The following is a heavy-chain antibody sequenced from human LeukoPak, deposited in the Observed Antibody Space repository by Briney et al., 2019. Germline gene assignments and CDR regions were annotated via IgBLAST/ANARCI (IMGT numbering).Heavy chain of an antibody. CDR3: AFGVVAPAAMPDYYYYGMDV. V-gene: IGHV1-18*01. J-gene: IGHJ6*02. D-gene: IGHD2-2*01. CDR1: GYTFTSYG. Sequence: ASVKVSCKASGYTFTSYGISWVRQAPGQGLEWMGWISAYNGNTNYAQKLQGRVTMTTDTSTSTAYMELRSLRSDDTAVYYCAFGVVAPAAMPDYYYYGMDVWGQGTTVTVSS. CDR2: ISAYNGNT.